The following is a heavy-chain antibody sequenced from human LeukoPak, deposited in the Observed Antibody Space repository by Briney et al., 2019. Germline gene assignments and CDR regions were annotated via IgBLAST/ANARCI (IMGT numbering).Heavy chain of an antibody. CDR2: MQFDGGNK. CDR3: AKKEPGNGDIFDY. Sequence: PGGSLRLSCAASGFPFSKYGMHWVRQAPGKGLEWVAYMQFDGGNKRYADSVKGRFTISRDNSKNTLFLQMNMLKAEDTAVYYCAKKEPGNGDIFDYWGQGTLLTVSS. D-gene: IGHD2-8*01. CDR1: GFPFSKYG. J-gene: IGHJ4*02. V-gene: IGHV3-30*02.